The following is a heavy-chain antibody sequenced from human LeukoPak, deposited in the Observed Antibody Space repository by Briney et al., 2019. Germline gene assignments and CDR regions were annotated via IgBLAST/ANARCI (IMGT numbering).Heavy chain of an antibody. CDR2: IYTDGST. CDR3: ARDYGDL. J-gene: IGHJ5*02. CDR1: GFTVSRKY. V-gene: IGHV3-53*03. D-gene: IGHD3-10*01. Sequence: GSLRLSCAASGFTVSRKYMSWVRQAPGKGLEWAAVIYTDGSTYYAESAKGRFTISRDNSKNTLYLQMNSLRAEDMAVYYCARDYGDLWGQGTLVTVSS.